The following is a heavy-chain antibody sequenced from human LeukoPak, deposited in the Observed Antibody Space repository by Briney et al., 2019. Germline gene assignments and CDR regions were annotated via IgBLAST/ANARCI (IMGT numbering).Heavy chain of an antibody. CDR3: ARRESSGRFDY. V-gene: IGHV3-21*01. D-gene: IGHD6-19*01. CDR1: GFTFSSYS. J-gene: IGHJ4*02. CDR2: ISSSYDI. Sequence: PGGSLRLSCAASGFTFSSYSMNWVRQAPGKGLEWVSSISSSYDINYTDSMKGRFTISRDNAKNSLYLQMNSLRVEDTAVYYCARRESSGRFDYWGQGTLVTVSS.